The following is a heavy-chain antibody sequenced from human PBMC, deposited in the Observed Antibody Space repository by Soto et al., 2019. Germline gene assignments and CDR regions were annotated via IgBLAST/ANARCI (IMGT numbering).Heavy chain of an antibody. CDR1: GYTFTSYY. CDR3: ARDYYYGSGSSLFYYYGMDV. Sequence: ASVKISCKASGYTFTSYYMHWVRQAPGQGLEWMGIINPSGGSTSYAQKFQGRVTMTRDTSTSTVYMELSSLRSEDTAVYYCARDYYYGSGSSLFYYYGMDVWSQGTTVTVS. D-gene: IGHD3-10*01. J-gene: IGHJ6*02. V-gene: IGHV1-46*01. CDR2: INPSGGST.